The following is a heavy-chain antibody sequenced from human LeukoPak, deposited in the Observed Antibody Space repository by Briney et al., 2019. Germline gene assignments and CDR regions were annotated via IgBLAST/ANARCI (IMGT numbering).Heavy chain of an antibody. J-gene: IGHJ6*02. D-gene: IGHD2-15*01. Sequence: GESLKISCKGSGYSFTSYWIGWVRQLPGKGLEWMGIIYPGDSDTRYSPSFHGQVTISADKSISTAYLQWSSLKASDTAMYYCARQMRDCSGGSCYGYYYYGMDVWGQGTTVTVSS. V-gene: IGHV5-51*01. CDR2: IYPGDSDT. CDR1: GYSFTSYW. CDR3: ARQMRDCSGGSCYGYYYYGMDV.